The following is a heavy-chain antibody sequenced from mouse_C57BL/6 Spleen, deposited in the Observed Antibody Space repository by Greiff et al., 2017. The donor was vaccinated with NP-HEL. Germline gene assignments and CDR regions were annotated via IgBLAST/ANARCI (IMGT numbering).Heavy chain of an antibody. D-gene: IGHD2-3*01. CDR2: INPGSGGT. V-gene: IGHV1-54*01. CDR1: GYAFTNYL. CDR3: ARGVTTREFDY. J-gene: IGHJ2*01. Sequence: QVQLKESGAELVRPGTSVKVSCKASGYAFTNYLIEWVKQRPGQGLEWIGVINPGSGGTNYNEKFKGKATLTADKSSSTAYMQLSSLTSEDSAVYFCARGVTTREFDYWGQGTTLTVSS.